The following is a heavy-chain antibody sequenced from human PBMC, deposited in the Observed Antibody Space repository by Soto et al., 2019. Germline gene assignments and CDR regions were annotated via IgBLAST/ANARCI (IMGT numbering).Heavy chain of an antibody. CDR2: ISGSGGST. CDR1: GFTFSSYA. D-gene: IGHD5-12*01. CDR3: AKDSAYVTPNWFDP. J-gene: IGHJ5*02. V-gene: IGHV3-23*01. Sequence: EVQLLESGGGLVQPGGSLRLSCAASGFTFSSYAMSWVRQAPGKGLEWVSAISGSGGSTYYADSVEGRFTISRDNSRNTLYLNVNSRRAEDTAVYYCAKDSAYVTPNWFDPWGQGTLVTVSS.